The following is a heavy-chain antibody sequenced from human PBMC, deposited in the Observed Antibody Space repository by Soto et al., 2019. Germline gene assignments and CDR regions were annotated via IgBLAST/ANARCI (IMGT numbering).Heavy chain of an antibody. CDR3: ARGGDGDFDY. CDR2: IYRFGST. J-gene: IGHJ4*02. CDR1: YYSIRSCGYS. Sequence: QLQLQESGSGLVNPSQILSLTCADSYYSIRSCGYSWSWIRQPPGKGLEWIGYIYRFGSTYYNPSLKSRVTISVDRSKNQFSLRLSSVTAADTAGYYCARGGDGDFDYCGQGTLVTVSA. D-gene: IGHD4-17*01. V-gene: IGHV4-30-2*01.